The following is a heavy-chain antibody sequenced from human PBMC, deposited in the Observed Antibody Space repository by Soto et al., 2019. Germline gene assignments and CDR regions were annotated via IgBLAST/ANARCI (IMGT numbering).Heavy chain of an antibody. V-gene: IGHV3-7*02. CDR1: GFTFSNYG. Sequence: PGGSLRLSCTASGFTFSNYGMSWVRQAPGKGLEWVAKIKQDGSEKYYVDSVKGRFTISRDNAKNSLYLQMNSLRAEDTAVYYCARHYDFWSGYPDYWGQGTLVTVSS. D-gene: IGHD3-3*01. CDR2: IKQDGSEK. CDR3: ARHYDFWSGYPDY. J-gene: IGHJ4*02.